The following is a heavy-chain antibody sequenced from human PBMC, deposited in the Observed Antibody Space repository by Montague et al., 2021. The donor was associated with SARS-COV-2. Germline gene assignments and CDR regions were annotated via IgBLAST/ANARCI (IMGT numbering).Heavy chain of an antibody. D-gene: IGHD4-17*01. CDR1: GGSISSGSYY. J-gene: IGHJ6*02. V-gene: IGHV4-61*02. CDR3: ARGRAVTTFYYYYYGMDV. CDR2: IYTSGST. Sequence: TLSLTCTVSGGSISSGSYYWSWIRQPAGKGLEWIGRIYTSGSTNYNPSLKSRVTISVDTSKNQFSLKLSPVTAADTAVYYCARGRAVTTFYYYYYGMDVWGQGTTVTVSS.